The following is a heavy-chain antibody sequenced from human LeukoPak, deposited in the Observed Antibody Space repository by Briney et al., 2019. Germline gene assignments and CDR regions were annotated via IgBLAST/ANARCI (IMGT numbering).Heavy chain of an antibody. CDR1: GYTFTSYG. V-gene: IGHV1-18*01. D-gene: IGHD3-9*01. J-gene: IGHJ4*02. CDR2: ISAYNGNT. CDR3: ARDRIRYFDWLVSPSESDY. Sequence: ASVKVSCKASGYTFTSYGISWVRQAPGQGLEWMGWISAYNGNTNYAQKLQGRVTMTTDTSTSTAYMELRSLRSDDTAVYYCARDRIRYFDWLVSPSESDYWGQGTLVTVSS.